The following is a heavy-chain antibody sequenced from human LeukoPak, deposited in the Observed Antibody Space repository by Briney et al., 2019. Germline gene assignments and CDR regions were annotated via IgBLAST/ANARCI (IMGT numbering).Heavy chain of an antibody. J-gene: IGHJ4*02. CDR1: GFNLSSYS. CDR2: ISSGSTTI. D-gene: IGHD6-19*01. Sequence: GGSLRLSHATSGFNLSSYSMNWVGQAPGKGLEWVSYISSGSTTIYYADSVKGRFTISRDNAKNSLYLQMNSLRGEDTAVYYCARDVEQWLVRVYYFDYWGQGTVVTVSS. CDR3: ARDVEQWLVRVYYFDY. V-gene: IGHV3-48*01.